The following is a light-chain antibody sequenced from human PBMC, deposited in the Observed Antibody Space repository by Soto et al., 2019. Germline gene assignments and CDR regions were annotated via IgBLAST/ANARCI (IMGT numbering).Light chain of an antibody. V-gene: IGKV1-5*03. Sequence: DIQMTQSPSTLSASVGDRVTITCRASQSISTWLTWYQQKPGKAPKLLIYKASSLESGVPSRFSGSASGTEFTLTISSLQPDDFATYYCQQSFSSPPWTFGQGTKVEIK. CDR3: QQSFSSPPWT. CDR2: KAS. J-gene: IGKJ1*01. CDR1: QSISTW.